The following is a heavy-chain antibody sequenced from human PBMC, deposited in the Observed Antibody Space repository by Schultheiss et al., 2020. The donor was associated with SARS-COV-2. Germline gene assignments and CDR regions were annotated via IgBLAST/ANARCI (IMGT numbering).Heavy chain of an antibody. CDR3: ASAMITFGGPTDY. V-gene: IGHV4-38-2*01. D-gene: IGHD3-16*01. CDR2: IFHTGST. Sequence: SQTLSLTCVVSGYSISSGYYWGWIRQPPGKGLEWIGSIFHTGSTFYSPSLKSRVTISVDTSKNHFSLKLSSVTAADTAVYYCASAMITFGGPTDYWGQGTLVTVSS. J-gene: IGHJ4*02. CDR1: GYSISSGYY.